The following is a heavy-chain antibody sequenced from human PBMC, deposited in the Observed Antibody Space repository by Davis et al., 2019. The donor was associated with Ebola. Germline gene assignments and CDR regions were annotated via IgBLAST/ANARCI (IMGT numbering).Heavy chain of an antibody. D-gene: IGHD5-24*01. J-gene: IGHJ6*02. CDR1: GFTFSSYG. Sequence: GGSLRLSCAASGFTFSSYGMHWVRQAPGKGLEWVAVIWYDGSNKYYADSVKGRFSISRDNSKNTLYLQMNSLRAEDTAVYYCARDVDGYEFFYYYGMDVWGQGTTVTVSS. CDR2: IWYDGSNK. V-gene: IGHV3-33*01. CDR3: ARDVDGYEFFYYYGMDV.